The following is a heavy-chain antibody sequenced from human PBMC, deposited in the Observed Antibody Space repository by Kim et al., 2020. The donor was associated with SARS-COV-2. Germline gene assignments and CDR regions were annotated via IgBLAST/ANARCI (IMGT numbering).Heavy chain of an antibody. CDR3: AKGKGYCGGDCYYYYYYYMDV. J-gene: IGHJ6*03. V-gene: IGHV3-23*01. Sequence: GGSLRLSCAASGFTFSSYAMSWVRQAPGKGLEWVSAISGSGGSTYYADSVKGRFTISRDNSKNTLYLQMNSLRAEDTAVYYCAKGKGYCGGDCYYYYYYYMDVWGKGTTVTVSS. D-gene: IGHD2-21*01. CDR1: GFTFSSYA. CDR2: ISGSGGST.